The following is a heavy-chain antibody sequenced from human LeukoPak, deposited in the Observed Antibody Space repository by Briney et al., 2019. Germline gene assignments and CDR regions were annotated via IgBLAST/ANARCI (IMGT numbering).Heavy chain of an antibody. J-gene: IGHJ4*02. D-gene: IGHD6-19*01. CDR2: ISGSGGST. Sequence: PGGSLRLPCAVSGFTFSSYAMSWVRQAPGKGLEWVSAISGSGGSTYYADSVKGRFTISRDNSKNTLYLQMNSLRAEDTAVYYCAKAPDNLNGWYYGDYWGQGTLVTVSS. V-gene: IGHV3-23*01. CDR1: GFTFSSYA. CDR3: AKAPDNLNGWYYGDY.